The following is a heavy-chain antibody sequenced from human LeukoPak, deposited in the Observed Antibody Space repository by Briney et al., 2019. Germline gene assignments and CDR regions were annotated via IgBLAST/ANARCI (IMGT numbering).Heavy chain of an antibody. CDR1: GFTFSSYS. V-gene: IGHV3-48*04. CDR3: AKVAAAGSDDAFDI. D-gene: IGHD6-13*01. Sequence: GGSLRLSCAASGFTFSSYSMNWVRQAPGKGLEWVSYISSSSSTIYYADSVKGRFTISRDNAKNSLYLQMNSLRAEDTAVYYCAKVAAAGSDDAFDIWGQGTMVTVSS. CDR2: ISSSSSTI. J-gene: IGHJ3*02.